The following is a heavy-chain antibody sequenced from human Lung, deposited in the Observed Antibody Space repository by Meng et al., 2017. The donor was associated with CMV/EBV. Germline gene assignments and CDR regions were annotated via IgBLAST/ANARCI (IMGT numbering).Heavy chain of an antibody. J-gene: IGHJ4*02. CDR3: AKDQLLFGGPNAYFDD. D-gene: IGHD3-16*01. CDR1: GFTFDTYG. CDR2: IRHDGSNK. Sequence: GGPLRLXXAASGFTFDTYGMHWVRQAPGKGLEWLAFIRHDGSNKFYGDSVKGRFTVSRDNSKNTLYLQMNSLGAEETAIYYCAKDQLLFGGPNAYFDDWGQGTLVXVSS. V-gene: IGHV3-30*02.